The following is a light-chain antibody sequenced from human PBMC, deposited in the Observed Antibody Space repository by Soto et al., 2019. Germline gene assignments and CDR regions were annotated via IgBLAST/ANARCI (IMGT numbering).Light chain of an antibody. V-gene: IGKV3-15*01. Sequence: IVLTQSPGAWSVSPLELATLSFMASQVVISSHLAWYQQIPGQAPRLLIYGASTRATDVPARFSGSGSGTEFTLTISILQSEDFAVYCCQQDNYWPETFGQGTKVDIK. CDR2: GAS. CDR1: QVVISSH. CDR3: QQDNYWPET. J-gene: IGKJ1*01.